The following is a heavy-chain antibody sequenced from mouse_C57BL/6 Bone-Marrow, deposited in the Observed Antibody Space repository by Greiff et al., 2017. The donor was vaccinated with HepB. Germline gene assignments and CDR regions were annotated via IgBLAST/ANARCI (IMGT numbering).Heavy chain of an antibody. V-gene: IGHV1-76*01. CDR3: ARAYEGFAY. CDR2: IYPGSGNT. D-gene: IGHD2-12*01. Sequence: QVQLQQSGAELVRPGASVKLSCKASGYTFTDYYINWVKQRPGQGLEWIARIYPGSGNTYYNEKFKGKATLTAEKSSSTAYMQLSSLTSEDSAVYFCARAYEGFAYWGQGTLVTVSA. J-gene: IGHJ3*01. CDR1: GYTFTDYY.